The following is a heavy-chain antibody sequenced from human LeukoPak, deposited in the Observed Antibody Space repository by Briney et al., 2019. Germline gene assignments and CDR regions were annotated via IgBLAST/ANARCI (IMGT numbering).Heavy chain of an antibody. CDR1: GFIFSDYA. D-gene: IGHD2-15*01. CDR3: AKDLGGGTDY. V-gene: IGHV3-23*01. J-gene: IGHJ4*02. Sequence: GGSLRLSCAASGFIFSDYAMSWVRQAPGKGLEWVSVISGSGGSTYYADSVKGRFTISRDNSKNTLYLQMNSLRAEDTAVYYCAKDLGGGTDYWGQGTLVTVSS. CDR2: ISGSGGST.